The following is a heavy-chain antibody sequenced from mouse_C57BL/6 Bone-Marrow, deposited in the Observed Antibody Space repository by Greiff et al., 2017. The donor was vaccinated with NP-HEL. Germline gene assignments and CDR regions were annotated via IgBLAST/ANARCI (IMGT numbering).Heavy chain of an antibody. CDR3: ATNYGSSYYYAMDY. V-gene: IGHV2-9-1*01. D-gene: IGHD1-1*01. CDR1: GFSLTSYA. Sequence: VKLLESGPGLVAPSQRLSITCTVSGFSLTSYAISWVRQPPGKGLEWLGVIWTGGGTNYNSALKSRLSISKDNSKSQVFLKMNSLQTDDTARYYCATNYGSSYYYAMDYWGQGTSVTVSS. J-gene: IGHJ4*01. CDR2: IWTGGGT.